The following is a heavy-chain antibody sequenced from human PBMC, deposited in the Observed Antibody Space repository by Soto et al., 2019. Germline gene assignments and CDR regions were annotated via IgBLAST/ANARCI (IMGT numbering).Heavy chain of an antibody. D-gene: IGHD2-2*01. CDR3: AREDIVVVPAAHRFNWFDP. CDR2: ISAYNGNT. V-gene: IGHV1-18*04. J-gene: IGHJ5*02. CDR1: GYTFTSYG. Sequence: ASVKVSCKASGYTFTSYGISWVRQAPGQGLEWMGWISAYNGNTNYAQKLQGRVTMTTDTSTSTAYMELRSLRSDDTAVYYCAREDIVVVPAAHRFNWFDPWGQGTLVTVSS.